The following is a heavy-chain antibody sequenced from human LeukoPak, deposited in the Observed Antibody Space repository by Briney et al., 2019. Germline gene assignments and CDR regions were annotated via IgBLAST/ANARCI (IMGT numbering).Heavy chain of an antibody. CDR3: AKGGPFDY. CDR2: ISGSGGST. J-gene: IGHJ4*02. D-gene: IGHD3-16*01. V-gene: IGHV3-23*01. Sequence: GGSLRLSCAASEFTFSSYGMSWVRQAPGKGLEWVSSISGSGGSTQYADSVQGRFAISRDNSKNTLYLQMNSLRAEDTAVYYCAKGGPFDYWGQGTLVTVSS. CDR1: EFTFSSYG.